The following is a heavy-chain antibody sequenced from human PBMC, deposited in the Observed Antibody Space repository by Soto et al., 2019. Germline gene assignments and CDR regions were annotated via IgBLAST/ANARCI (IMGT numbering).Heavy chain of an antibody. J-gene: IGHJ6*02. Sequence: EVQLLESGGGLVQPGGSLRLSCAASGFTFSSYAMSWVCQAPGKGLEWVSAIIGSGGRTYYADSVKGRFTISRDNSKNTLYLQMNSLRVEDTAVYYCAKDRIMGSTTFWGMDVWGQGTTVTVSS. D-gene: IGHD3-16*01. CDR3: AKDRIMGSTTFWGMDV. CDR2: IIGSGGRT. CDR1: GFTFSSYA. V-gene: IGHV3-23*01.